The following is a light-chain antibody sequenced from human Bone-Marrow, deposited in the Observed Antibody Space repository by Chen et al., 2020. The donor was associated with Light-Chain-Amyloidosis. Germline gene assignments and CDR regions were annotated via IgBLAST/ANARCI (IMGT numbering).Light chain of an antibody. CDR3: PVWGRSSDRPV. Sequence: SYVLTQPSSVSVAPGQTATIACGGNNIGSTSVHWYQQTPGQAPLLVVYDDSDRPSGIPERLSGTKTGNTDTLTISRVEAGEEADHCCPVWGRSSDRPVFGGGTKLTVL. CDR1: NIGSTS. J-gene: IGLJ3*02. CDR2: DDS. V-gene: IGLV3-21*02.